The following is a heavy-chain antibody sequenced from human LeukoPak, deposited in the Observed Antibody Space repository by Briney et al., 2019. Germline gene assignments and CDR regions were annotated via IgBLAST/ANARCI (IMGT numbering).Heavy chain of an antibody. D-gene: IGHD2-8*01. CDR2: INPNSGGT. J-gene: IGHJ6*03. V-gene: IGHV1-2*02. CDR1: GYTFTGYY. CDR3: ARGGLRVMVYRLYYMDV. Sequence: ASVKVSCKASGYTFTGYYMHWVRQAPGQGLEWMGWINPNSGGTNYARKFQGRVTMTRDTSISTAYMDLSRLRSDDTAVYYCARGGLRVMVYRLYYMDVWGKGTTVTVSS.